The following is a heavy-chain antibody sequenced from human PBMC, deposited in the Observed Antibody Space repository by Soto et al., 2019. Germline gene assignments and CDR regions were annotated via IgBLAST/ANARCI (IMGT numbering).Heavy chain of an antibody. V-gene: IGHV4-30-4*01. CDR2: VYYSGSS. CDR1: GGSINNNDYY. J-gene: IGHJ2*01. D-gene: IGHD3-22*01. CDR3: ARMSYFYDKWYFDL. Sequence: QLQEPGPGLVKPSQTLSLTCSVSGGSINNNDYYWSWIRQTPGKGLEWIGYVYYSGSSDYIPSLKSRLSMSIDKSKNQFHLKLNSVTAADTATYYCARMSYFYDKWYFDLWGRGTLVTVSS.